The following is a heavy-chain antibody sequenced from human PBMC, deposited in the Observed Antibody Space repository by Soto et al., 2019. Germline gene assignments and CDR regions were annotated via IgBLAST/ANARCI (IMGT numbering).Heavy chain of an antibody. Sequence: GGSLRFSCAASGFTFSNAWMNWVRQAPGKGLEWVGLIKSKTDGGTIDYPAPVKGRFIISRDDSRNTLYLQMNSLKTEDTAVYYCTTAHPRGPDYWGQGTLVTVSS. CDR2: IKSKTDGGTI. D-gene: IGHD5-12*01. J-gene: IGHJ4*02. CDR3: TTAHPRGPDY. CDR1: GFTFSNAW. V-gene: IGHV3-15*01.